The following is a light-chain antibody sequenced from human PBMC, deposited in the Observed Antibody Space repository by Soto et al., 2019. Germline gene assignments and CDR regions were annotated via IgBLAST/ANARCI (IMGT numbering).Light chain of an antibody. V-gene: IGKV1-5*01. Sequence: DIQMTQSPSTLSASVGDRVTITCRASQNVDHWVAWYQQKPGKAPKFLIYDASNLESGVPSRFSGRGSGTEFTLTTSSLQPDDFATYYCQRYNSNCRTFGQGTRV. CDR2: DAS. CDR3: QRYNSNCRT. J-gene: IGKJ1*01. CDR1: QNVDHW.